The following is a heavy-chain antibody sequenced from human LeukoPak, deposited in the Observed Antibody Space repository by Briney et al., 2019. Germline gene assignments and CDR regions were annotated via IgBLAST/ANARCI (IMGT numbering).Heavy chain of an antibody. CDR1: GGSVSNGSSY. CDR3: ARRNWYFDL. J-gene: IGHJ2*01. V-gene: IGHV4-61*01. Sequence: SETLSLTCTVSGGSVSNGSSYWSWIRQPPGKGLEWIGYIYYTGSTNYNPSLKSRVTISVDTSKNQFSLKLSSGTAADTAVYYCARRNWYFDLWGRGTLVTVSS. CDR2: IYYTGST.